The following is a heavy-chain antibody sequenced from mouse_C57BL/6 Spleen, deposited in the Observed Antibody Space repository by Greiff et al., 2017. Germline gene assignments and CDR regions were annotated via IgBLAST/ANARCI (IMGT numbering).Heavy chain of an antibody. Sequence: QVQLQQSGAELVKPGASVKISCKASGYAFSSYWMNWVKQRPGKGLEWIGQIYPGDGDTNYNGKFKGKATLTADKSSSTAYMQLSSLTSEDSAVYFCARGITTVVANWNFDVWGTGTTVTVAS. V-gene: IGHV1-80*01. CDR3: ARGITTVVANWNFDV. CDR2: IYPGDGDT. D-gene: IGHD1-1*01. J-gene: IGHJ1*03. CDR1: GYAFSSYW.